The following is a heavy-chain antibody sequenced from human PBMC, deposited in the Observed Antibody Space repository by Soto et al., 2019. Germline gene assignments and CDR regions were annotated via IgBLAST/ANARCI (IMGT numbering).Heavy chain of an antibody. J-gene: IGHJ4*02. V-gene: IGHV3-15*07. CDR1: GFTFSNAW. Sequence: PGGSLRLSCAASGFTFSNAWMNWVRQAPGKGLEWVGRIKSKTDGGTTDYAAPVKGRFTISRDDSKNTLYLQMNSLKTEDTAGYYCTTSLSGCVIYGSGRYYIYDWGQGSLVPVAS. CDR3: TTSLSGCVIYGSGRYYIYD. CDR2: IKSKTDGGTT. D-gene: IGHD3-10*01.